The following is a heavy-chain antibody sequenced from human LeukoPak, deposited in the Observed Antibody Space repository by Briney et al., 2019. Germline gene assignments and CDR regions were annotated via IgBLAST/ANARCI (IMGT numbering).Heavy chain of an antibody. CDR1: GYTFTSYY. Sequence: GASVKVSCKASGYTFTSYYMHWVRQAPGQRLEWMGWINAGNGNTKYSQKFQGRVTITRDTSASTAYMELSSLRSEDTAVYYCARDQGTRPGDYWGQGTLVTVSS. CDR3: ARDQGTRPGDY. V-gene: IGHV1-3*01. CDR2: INAGNGNT. J-gene: IGHJ4*02. D-gene: IGHD6-6*01.